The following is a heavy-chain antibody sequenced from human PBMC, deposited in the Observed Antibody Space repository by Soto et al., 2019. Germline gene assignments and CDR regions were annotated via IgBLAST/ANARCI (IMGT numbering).Heavy chain of an antibody. CDR3: ARVGKDGYNFRSYYFDY. D-gene: IGHD5-12*01. J-gene: IGHJ4*02. CDR1: GGTFSSYA. Sequence: GASVKVSCKASGGTFSSYAISWVRQAPGQGLEWMGGIIPTFGTANYAQKFQGRVTITADESTSTAYMELSSLRSEDTAVYYCARVGKDGYNFRSYYFDYWGQGTLVTVSS. CDR2: IIPTFGTA. V-gene: IGHV1-69*13.